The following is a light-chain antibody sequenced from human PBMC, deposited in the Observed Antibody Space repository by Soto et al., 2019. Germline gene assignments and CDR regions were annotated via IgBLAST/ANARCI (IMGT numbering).Light chain of an antibody. CDR1: QSVSSSY. V-gene: IGKV3-20*01. Sequence: EIVLTQSPGTLSLSPVERATLSCRASQSVSSSYLAWYQQKPGQAPRLLICGASSRATGIPDRFSGSGSGTDFTLTISRLEPEDFAVYYCQQYGSSPWTFGQGTKVDIK. J-gene: IGKJ1*01. CDR3: QQYGSSPWT. CDR2: GAS.